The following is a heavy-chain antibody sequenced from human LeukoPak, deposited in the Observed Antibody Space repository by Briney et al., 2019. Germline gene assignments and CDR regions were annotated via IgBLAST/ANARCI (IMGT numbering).Heavy chain of an antibody. Sequence: PGGSLRLSCAASGFTFSSYGMHWVRQAPGKGLEWVAVISYDGSNKYYADSVKGRFTISRDNSKNTLYLQMNSLRAGDTAVYYCARDLGDHPEDYFDYWGQGTLVTVSS. CDR2: ISYDGSNK. V-gene: IGHV3-30*03. J-gene: IGHJ4*02. CDR3: ARDLGDHPEDYFDY. CDR1: GFTFSSYG. D-gene: IGHD3-16*01.